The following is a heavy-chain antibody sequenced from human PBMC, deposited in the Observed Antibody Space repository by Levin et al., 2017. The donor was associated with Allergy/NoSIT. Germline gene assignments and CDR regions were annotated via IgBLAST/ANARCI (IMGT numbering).Heavy chain of an antibody. CDR3: ARLTGIGAYDSSLHYWYFDL. D-gene: IGHD3-22*01. CDR1: GGTFSSYA. V-gene: IGHV1-69*13. J-gene: IGHJ2*01. Sequence: SVKVSCKASGGTFSSYAISWVRQAPGQGLEWMGGIIPIFGTANYAQKFQGRVTITADESTSTAYMELSSLRSEDTAVYYCARLTGIGAYDSSLHYWYFDLWGRGTLVTVSS. CDR2: IIPIFGTA.